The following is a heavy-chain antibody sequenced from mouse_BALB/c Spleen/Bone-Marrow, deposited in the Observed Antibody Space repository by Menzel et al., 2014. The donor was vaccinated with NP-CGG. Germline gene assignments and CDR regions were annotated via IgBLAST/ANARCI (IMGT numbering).Heavy chain of an antibody. D-gene: IGHD2-14*01. V-gene: IGHV2-3*01. CDR2: IWGDGST. Sequence: VHLVESGTGLVAPSQSLSITCTVSGFSLTNYGVIWVRQPPGKGLEWLGVIWGDGSTNYHSALISRLSVSKDNSKSQVFLKLNSLQTDDTATYYCAKQDYYRYDYAMDYWGQGTSVTVSS. J-gene: IGHJ4*01. CDR1: GFSLTNYG. CDR3: AKQDYYRYDYAMDY.